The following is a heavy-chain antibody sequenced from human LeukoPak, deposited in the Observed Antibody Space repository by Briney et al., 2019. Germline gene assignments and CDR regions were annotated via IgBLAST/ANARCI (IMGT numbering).Heavy chain of an antibody. CDR2: IIPIFSTA. CDR3: ARVGCSSTSCLYYFDY. J-gene: IGHJ4*02. CDR1: GGTFSSYA. V-gene: IGHV1-69*05. D-gene: IGHD2-2*01. Sequence: ASVKVSCKASGGTFSSYAISWVRQAPGQGLEWMGGIIPIFSTANYAQKLQGRVTITTDESTSTAYMELSSLRSEDTAVYYCARVGCSSTSCLYYFDYWGQGTLVTVSS.